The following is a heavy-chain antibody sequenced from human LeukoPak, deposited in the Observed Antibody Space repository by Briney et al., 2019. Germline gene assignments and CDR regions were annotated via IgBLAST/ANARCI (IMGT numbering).Heavy chain of an antibody. J-gene: IGHJ5*02. D-gene: IGHD6-6*01. V-gene: IGHV1-2*02. CDR3: ARVDSSSSSGWFDP. CDR1: GYTFTGYY. CDR2: INPNSGGT. Sequence: ASVKVSCKASGYTFTGYYMHWVRQAPGQGLEWMGWINPNSGGTNYAQKFQGRVTMTRDTSISTAYMELSRLRSDDTAVYYCARVDSSSSSGWFDPWGQGTLVNVSS.